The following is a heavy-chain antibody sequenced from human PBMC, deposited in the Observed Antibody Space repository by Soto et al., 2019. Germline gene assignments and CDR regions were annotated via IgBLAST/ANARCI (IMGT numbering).Heavy chain of an antibody. J-gene: IGHJ6*02. CDR1: GYSFTSYC. CDR2: IYPGDSDT. D-gene: IGHD2-2*02. V-gene: IGHV5-51*01. CDR3: ARQVGYCSSTSCYTSSGMDV. Sequence: GESLKISCKGSGYSFTSYCIGWVRQMPGKGLEWMGIIYPGDSDTRYSPSFQGQVTISADKSISTAYLQWSSLKASDTAMYYCARQVGYCSSTSCYTSSGMDVWGQGTTVTVSS.